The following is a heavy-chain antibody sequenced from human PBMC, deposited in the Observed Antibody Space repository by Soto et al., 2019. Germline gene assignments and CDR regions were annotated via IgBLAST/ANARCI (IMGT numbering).Heavy chain of an antibody. CDR2: IIPIFGTA. Sequence: QVQLVQSGAEVKKPGSSVKVSCKASGGTFSSYAISWVRQAPGQGLEWMGGIIPIFGTANYSQKFQGRVTITADESTSTAYMELSSLRSEDTAVYYCGRSWYYYYGMDVWGQGTTVTVSS. CDR1: GGTFSSYA. J-gene: IGHJ6*02. CDR3: GRSWYYYYGMDV. V-gene: IGHV1-69*01. D-gene: IGHD6-13*01.